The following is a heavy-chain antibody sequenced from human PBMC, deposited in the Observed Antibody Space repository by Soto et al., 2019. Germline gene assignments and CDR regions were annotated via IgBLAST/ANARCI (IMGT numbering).Heavy chain of an antibody. Sequence: QVQLQESGPGLVKPSQTLSLTCTVSGGSISSGDYYWSWIRQPPGKGLEWIGYIYYSGSTYYNPSLKSRVTISVDTSKNQFSLKLSSVTAADTAVYYCAREPRNYYDSSGYYFKAFDIWGQGTMVTVSS. J-gene: IGHJ3*02. D-gene: IGHD3-22*01. CDR1: GGSISSGDYY. CDR3: AREPRNYYDSSGYYFKAFDI. V-gene: IGHV4-30-4*01. CDR2: IYYSGST.